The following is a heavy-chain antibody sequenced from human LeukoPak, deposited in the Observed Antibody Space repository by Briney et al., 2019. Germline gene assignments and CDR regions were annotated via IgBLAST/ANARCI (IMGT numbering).Heavy chain of an antibody. CDR1: GGTFSSYA. J-gene: IGHJ6*03. CDR3: ARGAQVTTAYYYYYYMDV. CDR2: IIPILGIA. V-gene: IGHV1-69*04. Sequence: GASVKVSCKASGGTFSSYAISWVRQAPGQGLEWMGRIIPILGIANYAQKFQGRVTITADKSTSTAYMVLSSLRSEDTAVYYCARGAQVTTAYYYYYYMDVWGKGTTVTVSS. D-gene: IGHD4-17*01.